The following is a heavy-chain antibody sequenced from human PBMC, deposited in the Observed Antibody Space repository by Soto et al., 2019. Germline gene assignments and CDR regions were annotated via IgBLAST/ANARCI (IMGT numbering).Heavy chain of an antibody. J-gene: IGHJ4*01. V-gene: IGHV2-5*02. CDR2: IYWDDQK. CDR1: GFSLNTPGVG. Sequence: QITLRESGPTLVQPTQTLTLTCSFSGFSLNTPGVGVAWIRQPPGKALEWLALIYWDDQKRYSPTLRGRLTISKDPPRNLVVLTMNNMDPVDTATYYCAHRPAAYSGYDLAYWGQGSLVIVSS. D-gene: IGHD5-12*01. CDR3: AHRPAAYSGYDLAY.